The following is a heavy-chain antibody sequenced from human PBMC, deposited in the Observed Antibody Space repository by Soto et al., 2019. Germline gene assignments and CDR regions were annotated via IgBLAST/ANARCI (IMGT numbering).Heavy chain of an antibody. Sequence: GGSLRLSCAASGFTFSSYGMHCVRQAPGKGLEGVAVKSYDGSNKYYADSVNGRFTISRDNSKNTLYLQMNSLRAEDTAVYYCAKGVRGGAEYYFEYWRQGTLVTVSS. J-gene: IGHJ4*02. V-gene: IGHV3-30*18. D-gene: IGHD3-16*01. CDR3: AKGVRGGAEYYFEY. CDR1: GFTFSSYG. CDR2: KSYDGSNK.